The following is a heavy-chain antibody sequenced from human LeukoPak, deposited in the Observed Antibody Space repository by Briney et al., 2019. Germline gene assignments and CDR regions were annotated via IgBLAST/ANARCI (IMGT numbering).Heavy chain of an antibody. CDR2: ISSSSSYI. CDR1: GFTFSSYS. Sequence: KSGGSLRLSCAASGFTFSSYSMNWVRQAPGKGLEWVSSISSSSSYIYYADSVKGRFTISRDNAKNSLYLQMNSLRAEDTAVYYCARWIPAAGSDIWGQGTLVIVSS. V-gene: IGHV3-21*01. J-gene: IGHJ4*02. CDR3: ARWIPAAGSDI. D-gene: IGHD6-13*01.